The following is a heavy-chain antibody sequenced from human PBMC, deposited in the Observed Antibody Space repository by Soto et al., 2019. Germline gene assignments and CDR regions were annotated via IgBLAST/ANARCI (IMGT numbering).Heavy chain of an antibody. V-gene: IGHV1-2*04. CDR1: GYTFTGYY. D-gene: IGHD5-18*01. J-gene: IGHJ5*02. CDR2: INPNSGGT. CDR3: ARDSYNVSGWFDP. Sequence: ASVKVSCKASGYTFTGYYMHGVRQAPGQGLEWMGWINPNSGGTNYAQKFQGWVTMTRDTSISTAYMELSRLRSDDTAVYYCARDSYNVSGWFDPWGQGTLVTVSS.